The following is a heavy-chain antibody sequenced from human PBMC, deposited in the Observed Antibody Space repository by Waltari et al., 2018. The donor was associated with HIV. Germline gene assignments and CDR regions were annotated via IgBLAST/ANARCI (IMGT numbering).Heavy chain of an antibody. CDR2: VIPIFGSP. CDR3: ATGDGRNFGVVREYYHYGMDV. V-gene: IGHV1-69*01. CDR1: GGSFSNYA. Sequence: VQIVQSGAEVKKPGSSVKVSCEASGGSFSNYAVSWVRPVPGQGLEWLGGVIPIFGSPDYSQKFHGRLTIVADESINTAYMELSSLTSEDTAVYYCATGDGRNFGVVREYYHYGMDVWGQGTTVTVSS. J-gene: IGHJ6*02. D-gene: IGHD3-3*01.